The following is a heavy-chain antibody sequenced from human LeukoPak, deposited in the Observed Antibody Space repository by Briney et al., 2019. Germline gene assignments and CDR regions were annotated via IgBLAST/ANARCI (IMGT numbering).Heavy chain of an antibody. J-gene: IGHJ4*02. CDR3: AREGSGSDY. Sequence: ASVKVSCKASGYTFTGYYMHWVRQAPGQGLEWMGWIDPNSGGTNYAQRFQGRVTMTRDTSISIAYMELSRLRSDDTAVYYCAREGSGSDYWGQGTLVTVSS. V-gene: IGHV1-2*02. D-gene: IGHD3-22*01. CDR1: GYTFTGYY. CDR2: IDPNSGGT.